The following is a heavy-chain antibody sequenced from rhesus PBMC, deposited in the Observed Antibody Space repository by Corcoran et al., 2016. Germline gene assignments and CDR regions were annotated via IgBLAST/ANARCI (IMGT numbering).Heavy chain of an antibody. D-gene: IGHD4-23*01. Sequence: QVQLVQSGAEVKKPGASVKLSCKASGYTFSIYAISWVRQAPGQGLEWRGGITPLVGITNYAEKFQGRVTITADTSTSTAYMELSSLRSEDTAVYYCARAGVTTFDYWGQGVLVTVSS. CDR2: ITPLVGIT. V-gene: IGHV1-151*01. CDR3: ARAGVTTFDY. CDR1: GYTFSIYA. J-gene: IGHJ4*01.